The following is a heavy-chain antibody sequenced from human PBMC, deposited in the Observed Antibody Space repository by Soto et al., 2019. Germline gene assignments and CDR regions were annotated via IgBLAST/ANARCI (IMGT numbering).Heavy chain of an antibody. J-gene: IGHJ6*02. Sequence: QVQLQESGPGLVKPSQTLSLTCTVSGGSISSGGYYWSWIRQHPGKGLEWIGYIYYSGSTYYNPSLKSRVTISVDTSKNQFSLKLSSVTAADTAVYYCARDSKFTYYYDLDGMDVWGQGTTVTVSS. D-gene: IGHD3-22*01. CDR3: ARDSKFTYYYDLDGMDV. CDR1: GGSISSGGYY. V-gene: IGHV4-31*03. CDR2: IYYSGST.